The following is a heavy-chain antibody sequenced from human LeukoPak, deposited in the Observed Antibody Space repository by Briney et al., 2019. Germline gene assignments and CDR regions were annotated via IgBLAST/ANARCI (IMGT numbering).Heavy chain of an antibody. V-gene: IGHV4-31*03. D-gene: IGHD6-13*01. CDR3: ARAPGVAGYHFQV. CDR2: IYSSGHT. J-gene: IGHJ1*01. CDR1: GHSISSGNNY. Sequence: ASETLTLTCTVSGHSISSGNNYWHWIRKRPGRGLDWIEYIYSSGHTYYNPSIKGRVFLSMDTSKKQISLKLTCVTAAETAVYYCARAPGVAGYHFQVWGQGTLVTVSA.